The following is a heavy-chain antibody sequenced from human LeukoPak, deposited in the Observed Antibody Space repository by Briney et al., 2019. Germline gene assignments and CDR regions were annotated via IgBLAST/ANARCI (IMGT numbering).Heavy chain of an antibody. CDR1: GFTFSNYA. CDR2: ISGSGSST. CDR3: AKDRAYYYDNSGYQFDY. Sequence: GGSLRLSCAASGFTFSNYAMSWVRQAPGKGLEWVSAISGSGSSTYYADSVKGRFTMFRDNSKNTLYLQMNSLRAEDTAVYYCAKDRAYYYDNSGYQFDYWGQGTLVTVSS. V-gene: IGHV3-23*01. J-gene: IGHJ4*02. D-gene: IGHD3-22*01.